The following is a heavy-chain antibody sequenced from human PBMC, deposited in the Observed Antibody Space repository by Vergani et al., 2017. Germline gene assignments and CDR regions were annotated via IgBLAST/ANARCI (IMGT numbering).Heavy chain of an antibody. V-gene: IGHV4-34*01. CDR3: ARSRRNYDFWSRNWFDP. CDR2: INHSGST. D-gene: IGHD3-3*01. Sequence: QVQLQQWGAGLLKPSETLSLTCAVYGGSFSGYYWSWIRQPPGKGLEWIGEINHSGSTNYNPSLQSRVTISVDTSKNQFSLKLSSVTAADTAVYYCARSRRNYDFWSRNWFDPWGQGTLVTVSS. CDR1: GGSFSGYY. J-gene: IGHJ5*02.